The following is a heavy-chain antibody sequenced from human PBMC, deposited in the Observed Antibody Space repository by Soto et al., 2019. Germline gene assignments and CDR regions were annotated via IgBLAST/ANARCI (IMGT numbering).Heavy chain of an antibody. CDR2: INTDGSRT. J-gene: IGHJ5*02. V-gene: IGHV3-74*01. D-gene: IGHD3-10*01. CDR1: GFTFSSYW. CDR3: ARVKSGSYDGFDP. Sequence: EVQLVESGGGLVQPGGSLRLSCAASGFTFSSYWMHWVRQAPGKGLVWVSRINTDGSRTSYADSVKSRFTISRDNAKNTVYLQMNSLRAEETAVYYCARVKSGSYDGFDPWGQGTLVTVSS.